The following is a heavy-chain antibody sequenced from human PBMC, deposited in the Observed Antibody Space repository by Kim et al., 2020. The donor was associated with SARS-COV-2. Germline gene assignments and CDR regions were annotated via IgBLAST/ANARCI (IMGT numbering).Heavy chain of an antibody. D-gene: IGHD3-22*01. CDR3: ARGDSSGYGYFDY. CDR2: IYYSGST. J-gene: IGHJ4*02. CDR1: GGSISSSSYY. Sequence: SETLSLTCTVSGGSISSSSYYWGWIRQPPGKGLEWIGSIYYSGSTYYNPSLKSRVTISVDTSKNQFSLKLSSVTAANTAVYYCARGDSSGYGYFDYWGQGTLVTVSS. V-gene: IGHV4-39*01.